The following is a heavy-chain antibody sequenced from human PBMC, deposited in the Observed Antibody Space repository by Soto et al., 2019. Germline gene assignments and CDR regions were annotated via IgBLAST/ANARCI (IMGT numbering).Heavy chain of an antibody. J-gene: IGHJ2*01. V-gene: IGHV4-39*01. Sequence: QLQLQESGPGLVKPSETLSLTCTVSGGSISSSSYYWGWIRQPPGKGLEWIGSIYYSGSTYYNPSLKRRVTISVDTSKNQFSLKLSSVTAADTAVYYCASPFLVADSSSNDWYFDLWGRGTLVTVSS. CDR2: IYYSGST. CDR3: ASPFLVADSSSNDWYFDL. CDR1: GGSISSSSYY. D-gene: IGHD6-19*01.